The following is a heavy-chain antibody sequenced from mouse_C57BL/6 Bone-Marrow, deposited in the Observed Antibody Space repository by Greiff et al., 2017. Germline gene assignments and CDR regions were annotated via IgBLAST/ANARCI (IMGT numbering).Heavy chain of an antibody. D-gene: IGHD1-1*01. CDR2: ISDGGSYT. Sequence: EVQVVESGGGLVKPGGSLKLSCAASGFTFSSYAMSWVRQTPEKRLEWVATISDGGSYTYYPDNVKGRFTISRDNAKNNLYLQMSHLKSEDTAMYYCARVNLLLRGFDYWGQGTTLTVSS. CDR1: GFTFSSYA. V-gene: IGHV5-4*01. J-gene: IGHJ2*01. CDR3: ARVNLLLRGFDY.